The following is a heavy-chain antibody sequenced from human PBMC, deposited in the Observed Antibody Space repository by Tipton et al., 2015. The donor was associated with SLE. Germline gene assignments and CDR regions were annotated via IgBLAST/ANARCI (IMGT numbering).Heavy chain of an antibody. J-gene: IGHJ4*02. CDR3: AREVEGYSSSWFKGFFDV. Sequence: LRLSCTVSGGSINSGTYYWSWIRQPAGKGLERIGHIFSRGSTDYNPSLMSRVTISRDTSKNQFSLRLTSVTAADTALYYCAREVEGYSSSWFKGFFDVWGQGSLVTVSS. CDR1: GGSINSGTYY. D-gene: IGHD6-6*01. V-gene: IGHV4-61*09. CDR2: IFSRGST.